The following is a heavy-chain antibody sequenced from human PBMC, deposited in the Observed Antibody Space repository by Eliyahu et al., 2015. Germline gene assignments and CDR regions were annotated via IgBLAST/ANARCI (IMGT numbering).Heavy chain of an antibody. D-gene: IGHD3-3*01. CDR1: GFTFRRYA. V-gene: IGHV3-30-3*01. Sequence: QVQLVESGGGVVQPGRSLRLSCAASGFTFRRYAMHWVRQAPXKGXEWXAVISYDXSKKYYADSVKGRFTISRDNSKNTLSVQMNSLRVEDTAVYYCARDSIEPYRESDFWSGTFDYWGQGTLVSVSS. CDR2: ISYDXSKK. CDR3: ARDSIEPYRESDFWSGTFDY. J-gene: IGHJ4*02.